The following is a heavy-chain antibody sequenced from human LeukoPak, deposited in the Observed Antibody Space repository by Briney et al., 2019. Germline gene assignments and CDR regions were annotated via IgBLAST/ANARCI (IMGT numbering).Heavy chain of an antibody. D-gene: IGHD2-21*02. CDR2: ISRSSSYI. J-gene: IGHJ5*02. Sequence: GGSLTLSCAPSGFTSSSYSMNWVRQAQRKGLEWVSSISRSSSYIYYADSVKGRFTISRDNAKNSLYLQMNSLRAEDTAVYYCARENCGGDCRVNWFDTWGQGTLVTVSS. CDR3: ARENCGGDCRVNWFDT. CDR1: GFTSSSYS. V-gene: IGHV3-21*01.